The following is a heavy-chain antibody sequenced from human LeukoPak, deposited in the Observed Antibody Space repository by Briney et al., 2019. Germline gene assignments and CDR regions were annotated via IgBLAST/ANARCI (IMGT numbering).Heavy chain of an antibody. V-gene: IGHV3-66*01. Sequence: PGGSLRLSCAASGFSVSSNCMAWVRQAPGKGLEWVSVIYNGGSTKYGDSVQDRFTISRDKSKNTLHLQMNSLRAEDTALYYCARASRWLAFDDWGQGALVTVSA. D-gene: IGHD6-19*01. CDR3: ARASRWLAFDD. CDR1: GFSVSSNC. CDR2: IYNGGST. J-gene: IGHJ4*02.